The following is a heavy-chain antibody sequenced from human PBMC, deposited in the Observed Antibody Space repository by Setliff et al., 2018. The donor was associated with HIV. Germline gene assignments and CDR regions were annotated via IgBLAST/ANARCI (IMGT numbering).Heavy chain of an antibody. CDR1: GYTFISYY. Sequence: ASVKVSCKASGYTFISYYIHWVRQAPGQGLEWMGIINSSGDSTSYAQKFQGRVTMTTDTSTSTAYMELRSLRSDDTAVYYCARDRLNVYSSGWGVGYWGQGTLVTVSS. J-gene: IGHJ4*02. D-gene: IGHD6-25*01. V-gene: IGHV1-46*01. CDR3: ARDRLNVYSSGWGVGY. CDR2: INSSGDST.